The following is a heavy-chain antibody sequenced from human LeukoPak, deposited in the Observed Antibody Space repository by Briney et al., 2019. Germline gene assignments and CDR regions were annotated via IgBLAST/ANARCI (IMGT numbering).Heavy chain of an antibody. D-gene: IGHD6-19*01. CDR1: GFTFSSYA. J-gene: IGHJ4*02. CDR2: ISSSSSYI. Sequence: GGSLRLSCAASGFTFSSYAMSWVRQAPGKGLEWVSSISSSSSYIYCADSVKGRFTISRDNAKNSLYLQMNSLRAEDTAVYYCARDPSGWYVYWGQGTLVTVSS. CDR3: ARDPSGWYVY. V-gene: IGHV3-21*01.